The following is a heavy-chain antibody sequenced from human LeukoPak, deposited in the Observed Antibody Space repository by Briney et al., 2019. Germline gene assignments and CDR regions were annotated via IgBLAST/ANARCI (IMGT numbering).Heavy chain of an antibody. J-gene: IGHJ4*02. CDR3: AREPFPKDYDSGGYYFDS. D-gene: IGHD3-22*01. CDR2: NYSGGST. Sequence: GSLRIFWVSFGFSLPSNFMKRVRPAPGKGLEVGSGNYSGGSTFYADSVKGRFTISRDKSKNTVYLQMNSLRAEDTAVYYCAREPFPKDYDSGGYYFDSWGQGTLVTVSS. V-gene: IGHV3-53*01. CDR1: GFSLPSNF.